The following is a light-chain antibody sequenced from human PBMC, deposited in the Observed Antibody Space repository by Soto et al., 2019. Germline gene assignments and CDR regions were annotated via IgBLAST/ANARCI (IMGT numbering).Light chain of an antibody. Sequence: QSVLTQPPSASGTPGQRVTISCSGSSSNIGSNYVYWYQQLPGTTPKLLIYRNNQLPSGVPDRFSGSKSGTSASLAISGLRSEDEADYYCAAWDDILSGSVFGTGTKVTVL. CDR1: SSNIGSNY. V-gene: IGLV1-47*01. CDR3: AAWDDILSGSV. CDR2: RNN. J-gene: IGLJ1*01.